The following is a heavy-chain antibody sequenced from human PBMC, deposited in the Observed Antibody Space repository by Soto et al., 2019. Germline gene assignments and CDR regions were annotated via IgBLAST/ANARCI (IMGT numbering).Heavy chain of an antibody. V-gene: IGHV4-34*01. CDR3: ARFSGSYYYAMDV. Sequence: SETLSLTCAVYGGXFSGYYWSWIRQPPGKGLEWIGEINHSGVTNYKPSLKRRVTISVDTSKNQFSLQLKSVTAADTALYYCARFSGSYYYAMDVWGQGSTVTVSS. D-gene: IGHD6-19*01. CDR1: GGXFSGYY. CDR2: INHSGVT. J-gene: IGHJ6*02.